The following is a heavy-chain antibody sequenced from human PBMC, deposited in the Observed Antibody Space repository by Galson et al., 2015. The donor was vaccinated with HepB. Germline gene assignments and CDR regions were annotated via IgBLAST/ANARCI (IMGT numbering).Heavy chain of an antibody. Sequence: SLRLSCAASGFTFDDYAMHWVRQAPGKGLEWVSLISWDGGSTYYADSVKGRFTISRDNSKNSLYLQMNSLRAEDTALYYCAAIEGAWAIDHAVCTSCSQQTGDYWGQGTLVTVSS. CDR1: GFTFDDYA. D-gene: IGHD7-27*01. V-gene: IGHV3-43D*03. CDR3: AAIEGAWAIDHAVCTSCSQQTGDY. CDR2: ISWDGGST. J-gene: IGHJ4*02.